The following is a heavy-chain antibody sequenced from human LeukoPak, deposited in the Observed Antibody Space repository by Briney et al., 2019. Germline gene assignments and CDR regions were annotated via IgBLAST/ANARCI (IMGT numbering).Heavy chain of an antibody. CDR2: XNXDGTVT. D-gene: IGHD6-19*01. J-gene: IGHJ4*02. CDR3: ATKQWLAPPPDS. CDR1: GFTFSKYW. Sequence: GGSLRLSCAASGFTFSKYWMXXVRQAPGKGLXSVSRXNXDGTVTTYADSVKGRFTVSRDNADNTMFLQMNSVRDEDTAVYYCATKQWLAPPPDSWGQGTPVTVSS. V-gene: IGHV3-74*01.